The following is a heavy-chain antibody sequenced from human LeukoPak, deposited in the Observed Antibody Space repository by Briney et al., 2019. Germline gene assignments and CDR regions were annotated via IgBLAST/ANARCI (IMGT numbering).Heavy chain of an antibody. V-gene: IGHV4-59*01. CDR1: GGSISSYY. D-gene: IGHD5-24*01. CDR3: ARVGKMAVRH. Sequence: SETLSLTCTVSGGSISSYYWSWIRQPPGKGLEWIGYIYYSGSTNYNPSLKSRVTISVDTSKNQFSLKLSSVTAADTAVYYCARVGKMAVRHWGQGTLVTVSS. CDR2: IYYSGST. J-gene: IGHJ4*01.